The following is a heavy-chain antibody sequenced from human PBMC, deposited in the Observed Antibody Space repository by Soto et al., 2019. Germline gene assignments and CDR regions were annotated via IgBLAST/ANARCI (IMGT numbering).Heavy chain of an antibody. Sequence: AQLAESGGGVVQPGRSLRLSCAASGFTFNSHGMHWVRQAPGKGLEWVAVIWYDGSNKYYADYVKGRFTISRDNSKNMVYLQMNNLRAEDTAVYYCARWDDGRKFDPWGQGTLVTVSS. D-gene: IGHD1-26*01. J-gene: IGHJ5*02. V-gene: IGHV3-33*01. CDR3: ARWDDGRKFDP. CDR1: GFTFNSHG. CDR2: IWYDGSNK.